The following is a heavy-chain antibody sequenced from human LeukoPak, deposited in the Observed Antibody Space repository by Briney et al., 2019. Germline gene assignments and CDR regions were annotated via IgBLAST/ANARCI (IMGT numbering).Heavy chain of an antibody. D-gene: IGHD3-10*01. J-gene: IGHJ6*02. CDR1: GYTFTSYD. CDR2: MNPNSGNT. CDR3: ARAYYYGSGSYYNVNYYYYGMDV. V-gene: IGHV1-8*01. Sequence: ASVKVSCKASGYTFTSYDINWVRQATGQGLEWMGWMNPNSGNTGYAQKFQGRVTMTRNTSISTAYMELSSLRSEDTAVYYCARAYYYGSGSYYNVNYYYYGMDVWGQGITVTVSS.